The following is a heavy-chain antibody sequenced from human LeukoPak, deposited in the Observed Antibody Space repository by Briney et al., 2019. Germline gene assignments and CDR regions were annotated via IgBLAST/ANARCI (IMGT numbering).Heavy chain of an antibody. CDR2: ISWNSGSI. Sequence: PGGSLRLPCAASGFTFDDYAMHWVRQAPGKGLEWVSGISWNSGSIGYADSVKGRFTISRDNAKNSLSLQMNSLRVEDTALYYCARGGISIFGVVIYMDVWGKGTTVTVSS. D-gene: IGHD3-3*01. CDR1: GFTFDDYA. J-gene: IGHJ6*03. CDR3: ARGGISIFGVVIYMDV. V-gene: IGHV3-9*01.